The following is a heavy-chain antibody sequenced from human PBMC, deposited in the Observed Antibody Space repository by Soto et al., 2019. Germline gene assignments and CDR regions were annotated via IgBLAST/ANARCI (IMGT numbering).Heavy chain of an antibody. Sequence: QVQLQESGPGLVKPSQTLSLTCTVSGGSISSGGYYWSWIRQHPGKGLEWIGYIYYSGSTYCNPSLKSRVTISVDTAKNQFSLKLSSVTAADTAVYYCARKERVDAFDIWGQGTMVTVSS. CDR3: ARKERVDAFDI. CDR1: GGSISSGGYY. CDR2: IYYSGST. J-gene: IGHJ3*02. V-gene: IGHV4-31*03.